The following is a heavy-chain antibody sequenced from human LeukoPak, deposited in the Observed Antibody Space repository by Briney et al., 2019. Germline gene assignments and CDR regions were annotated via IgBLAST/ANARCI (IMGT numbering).Heavy chain of an antibody. CDR1: SGSITTYY. V-gene: IGHV4-59*01. D-gene: IGHD6-19*01. CDR2: IYSSGST. Sequence: SETLSLTCTVSSGSITTYYWSWIRQSPGKGLEWIGYIYSSGSTNYNPSLKSRITMSVDTSKNQFSLRLSSVTAANTAAYYCATLNIDSSSGWYFRYWGQGTQVTVPS. J-gene: IGHJ4*02. CDR3: ATLNIDSSSGWYFRY.